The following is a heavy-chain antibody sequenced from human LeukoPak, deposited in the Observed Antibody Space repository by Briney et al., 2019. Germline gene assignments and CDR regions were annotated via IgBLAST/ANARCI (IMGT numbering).Heavy chain of an antibody. Sequence: GGSLRLSCAASGFTFRSYVMSWIRQAPGKGLEWVSAISDSGGSTYYADSVKGRFTTSRDNSKNTLHLQMYSLRAEDTAVYYCAKGSADSRPYYFDYWGQGTLVTVSS. V-gene: IGHV3-23*01. CDR1: GFTFRSYV. J-gene: IGHJ4*02. D-gene: IGHD6-13*01. CDR3: AKGSADSRPYYFDY. CDR2: ISDSGGST.